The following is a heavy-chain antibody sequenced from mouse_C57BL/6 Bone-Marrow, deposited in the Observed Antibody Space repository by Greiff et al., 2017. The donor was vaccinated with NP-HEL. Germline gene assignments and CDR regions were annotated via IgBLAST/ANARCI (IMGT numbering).Heavy chain of an antibody. CDR1: GYTFTSYW. CDR3: ARWLLPHYYAMDY. Sequence: VQLQQPGAELVKPGASVKLSCKASGYTFTSYWMHWVKQRPGQGLEWIGMIHPNSGSTNYNEKFKSKATLTVDKSSSTAYMQLSSLTSEDSAVYYCARWLLPHYYAMDYWGRGTSVTVSS. D-gene: IGHD2-3*01. V-gene: IGHV1-64*01. J-gene: IGHJ4*01. CDR2: IHPNSGST.